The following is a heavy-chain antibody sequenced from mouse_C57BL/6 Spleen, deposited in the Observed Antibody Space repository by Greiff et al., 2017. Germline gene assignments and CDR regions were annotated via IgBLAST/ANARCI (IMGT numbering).Heavy chain of an antibody. CDR1: GFTFSSYA. D-gene: IGHD2-4*01. CDR2: ISRGGDYI. Sequence: EVKVVESGEGLVKPGGSLKLSCAASGFTFSSYAMSWVRQTPEKRLEWVAYISRGGDYIYYADTVKGRFTISRANARNTLYLQKSSLKAEDTAMDYCTRDRTYYDYDWFAYWGQGTLVTVSA. V-gene: IGHV5-9-1*02. J-gene: IGHJ3*01. CDR3: TRDRTYYDYDWFAY.